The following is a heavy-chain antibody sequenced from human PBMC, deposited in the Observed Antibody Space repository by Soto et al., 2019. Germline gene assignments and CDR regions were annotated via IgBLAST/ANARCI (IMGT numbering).Heavy chain of an antibody. CDR2: IIPIFGTA. J-gene: IGHJ5*02. CDR1: GGTFSSYA. D-gene: IGHD2-2*01. CDR3: ARTRLYQLLSNWFDP. Sequence: GASVKVSCKASGGTFSSYAISWVRQAPGQGLEWMGGIIPIFGTANYAQKFQGRVTITADKSTSTAYMELSSLRSEDTAVYYCARTRLYQLLSNWFDPWGQGTLVTVSS. V-gene: IGHV1-69*06.